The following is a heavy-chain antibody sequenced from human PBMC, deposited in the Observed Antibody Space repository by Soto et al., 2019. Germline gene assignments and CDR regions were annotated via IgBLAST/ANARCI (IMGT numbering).Heavy chain of an antibody. D-gene: IGHD5-12*01. CDR1: GYTFSSYY. CDR3: AKSPRGEMATD. J-gene: IGHJ4*02. V-gene: IGHV1-46*01. Sequence: QVQLVQSGAEVKKPGASVKVSCKASGYTFSSYYMHWVRQAPGQGLEWMGIINPSGGSTRYAQKFQGRVTMTRDTSTSTVYMELRTLRSEDTAVYHCAKSPRGEMATDWGQGTLVTVSS. CDR2: INPSGGST.